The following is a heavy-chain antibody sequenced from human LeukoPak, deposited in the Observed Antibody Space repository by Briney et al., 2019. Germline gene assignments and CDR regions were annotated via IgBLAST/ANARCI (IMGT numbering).Heavy chain of an antibody. J-gene: IGHJ4*02. D-gene: IGHD3-10*01. CDR1: GGSISNYY. CDR3: ARARELPGLFDY. Sequence: SEXLSLTXXVSGGSISNYYWSWIRQPPGKGLEWIGYIYYSGSTNYNPSLKSRLTISVDTSKNQFSLKLSSVTAADTAVYYCARARELPGLFDYWGQGILVTVSS. V-gene: IGHV4-59*01. CDR2: IYYSGST.